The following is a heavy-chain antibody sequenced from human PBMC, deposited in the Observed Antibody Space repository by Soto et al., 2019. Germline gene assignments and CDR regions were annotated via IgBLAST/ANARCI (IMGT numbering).Heavy chain of an antibody. CDR2: FYASGYT. J-gene: IGHJ4*02. CDR1: GGSISNYY. V-gene: IGHV4-4*07. CDR3: ARGNQVAMSDY. Sequence: QVQLQESGPGLEKPSETLSLTCAVSGGSISNYYWSWIRQPAGKGLEWIGRFYASGYTNYNPSLKSRVTMSLDISKNQFSLRLSSVTAADTAVYYCARGNQVAMSDYWGQGTLVTVSS.